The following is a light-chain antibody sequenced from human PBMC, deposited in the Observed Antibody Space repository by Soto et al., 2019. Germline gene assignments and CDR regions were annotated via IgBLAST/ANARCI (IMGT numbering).Light chain of an antibody. CDR2: EVS. V-gene: IGLV2-8*01. Sequence: QSALTQPASVSGSPGQSIAISCTGTSSDVGGYNYVSWYQQLPGKAPKLLISEVSERPSGVPDRFSGSKSGNTAFLTVSGLQAEDEADYYCLSYADTAYVFGTGTKLTVL. J-gene: IGLJ1*01. CDR3: LSYADTAYV. CDR1: SSDVGGYNY.